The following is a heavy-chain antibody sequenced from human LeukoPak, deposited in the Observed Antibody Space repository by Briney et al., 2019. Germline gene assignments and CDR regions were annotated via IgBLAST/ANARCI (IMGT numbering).Heavy chain of an antibody. CDR2: ISAYNGNT. CDR1: GYTFTSYG. CDR3: ARFVVPAAKGYYYYYYMDV. D-gene: IGHD2-2*01. V-gene: IGHV1-18*01. J-gene: IGHJ6*03. Sequence: ASVKVSCKASGYTFTSYGISWVRQAPGQGLEWMGWISAYNGNTNYAQKLQGRVTMTTDTSTSTAYMELRSLRSDDTAVYYCARFVVPAAKGYYYYYYMDVWGKGTTVTVSS.